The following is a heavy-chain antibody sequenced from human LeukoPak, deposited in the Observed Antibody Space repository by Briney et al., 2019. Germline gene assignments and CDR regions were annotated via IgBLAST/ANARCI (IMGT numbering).Heavy chain of an antibody. CDR2: IYYGGST. J-gene: IGHJ4*02. CDR1: GGSISSGGYY. CDR3: ARVEDSSSFDY. D-gene: IGHD6-13*01. Sequence: SETLSLTCTVSGGSISSGGYYWSWIRQHPGKGLEWIGYIYYGGSTYYNPSLKSRVTISVDTSKNQFSLKLGSVTAAGTAVYYCARVEDSSSFDYWGQGTLVTVSS. V-gene: IGHV4-31*03.